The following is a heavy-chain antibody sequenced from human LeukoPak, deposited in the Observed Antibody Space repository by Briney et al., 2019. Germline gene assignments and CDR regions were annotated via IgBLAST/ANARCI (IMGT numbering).Heavy chain of an antibody. D-gene: IGHD6-13*01. Sequence: GGSLRLSCAASGFTFSSNWMHWVRQAPGKGLVWVSCINSDGSSTNYADSVKGRFTVSRDNAKNTLYLQMNSLRAEDTALYYCARDATTATGWVYMDVWGKGTTVTISS. J-gene: IGHJ6*03. CDR2: INSDGSST. V-gene: IGHV3-74*01. CDR1: GFTFSSNW. CDR3: ARDATTATGWVYMDV.